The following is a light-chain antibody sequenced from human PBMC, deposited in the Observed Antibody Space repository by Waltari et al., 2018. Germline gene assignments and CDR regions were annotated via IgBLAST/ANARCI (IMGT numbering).Light chain of an antibody. Sequence: QSALTQPAPVSGTPGQSLTLSCPGTTSDIGNYDLFSWYQQHPGKAPKLLICEVNKRPSGVSSRFSGSKSGNTASLTISGLQAEDEADYYCCSYAGRGTYVFGSGTKVTVL. CDR2: EVN. J-gene: IGLJ1*01. CDR1: TSDIGNYDL. CDR3: CSYAGRGTYV. V-gene: IGLV2-23*02.